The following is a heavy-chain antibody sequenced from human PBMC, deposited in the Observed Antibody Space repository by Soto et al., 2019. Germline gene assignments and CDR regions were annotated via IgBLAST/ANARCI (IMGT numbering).Heavy chain of an antibody. CDR1: GFTVSSNY. CDR3: AGLGYSGYDFAFDI. V-gene: IGHV3-53*01. J-gene: IGHJ3*02. Sequence: GGSLRLSCAASGFTVSSNYMNWVRQAPGKGLEWVSVIYSGGNTYYADSVKGRFTISRDNSKNTLYLQMNSLRAEDTAVYYCAGLGYSGYDFAFDIWGQGTMVTVSS. CDR2: IYSGGNT. D-gene: IGHD5-12*01.